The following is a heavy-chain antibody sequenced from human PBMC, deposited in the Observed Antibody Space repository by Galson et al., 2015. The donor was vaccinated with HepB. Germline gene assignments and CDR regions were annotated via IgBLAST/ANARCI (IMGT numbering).Heavy chain of an antibody. CDR1: GLTFSSYA. D-gene: IGHD2-15*01. V-gene: IGHV3-23*01. CDR2: ISGSGGST. J-gene: IGHJ5*02. CDR3: AKDRYCSGGSCYSWFDP. Sequence: SLRLSCAASGLTFSSYAMSWVRQAPGKGLEWVSAISGSGGSTYYADSVKGRFTISRDNSKNTLYLQMNSLRAEDTAVYYCAKDRYCSGGSCYSWFDPWGQGTLVTVSS.